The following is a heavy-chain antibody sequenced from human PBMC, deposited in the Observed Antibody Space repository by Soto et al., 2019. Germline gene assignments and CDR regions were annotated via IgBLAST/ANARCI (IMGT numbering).Heavy chain of an antibody. J-gene: IGHJ4*02. CDR2: ISSSGSTI. V-gene: IGHV3-48*04. CDR1: GLTFSSYA. Sequence: PGGSLRLSCAASGLTFSSYAMSWVRQAPGKGLEWVSYISSSGSTIYYADSVKGRFTISRDNAKNSLYLQMNSLRAEDTAVYYCARGGGVWLRSLGEGYWGQGTLVTVSS. D-gene: IGHD5-12*01. CDR3: ARGGGVWLRSLGEGY.